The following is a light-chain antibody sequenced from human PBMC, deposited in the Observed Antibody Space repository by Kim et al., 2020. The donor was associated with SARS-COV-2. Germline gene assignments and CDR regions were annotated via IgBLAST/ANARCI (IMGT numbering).Light chain of an antibody. J-gene: IGLJ2*01. CDR1: SNGVGVYNY. CDR2: DVT. CDR3: SSYAGASTVV. Sequence: GQSVPIPCTGPSNGVGVYNYVSGFQQPPGTAPKLMIYDVTPRPSGVRDRFSGSKSGNTASLTVSGLQAEDEADYLCSSYAGASTVVFGGGTQLTVL. V-gene: IGLV2-11*03.